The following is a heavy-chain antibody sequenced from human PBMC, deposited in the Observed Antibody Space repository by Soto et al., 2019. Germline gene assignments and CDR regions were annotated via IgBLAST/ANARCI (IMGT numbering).Heavy chain of an antibody. J-gene: IGHJ4*02. CDR2: INPNSGGT. Sequence: ASVKVSCTASGYTFTGYYMHWVRQAPGQGLEWMGWINPNSGGTNYAQKFQGWVTMTRDTSISTAYMELSRLRSDDTAVYYCARDPGITATTAFDYWGQGTLVTVSS. V-gene: IGHV1-2*04. CDR1: GYTFTGYY. CDR3: ARDPGITATTAFDY. D-gene: IGHD1-7*01.